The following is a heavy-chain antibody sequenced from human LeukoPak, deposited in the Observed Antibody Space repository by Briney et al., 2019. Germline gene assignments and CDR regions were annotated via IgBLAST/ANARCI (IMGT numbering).Heavy chain of an antibody. CDR2: IGTAGDT. J-gene: IGHJ6*02. D-gene: IGHD3-16*02. V-gene: IGHV3-13*01. Sequence: GGSLGLSCAASGFTFSSYDMHWVRQATGKGLEWVSAIGTAGDTYCPGSVKGRFTISRENAKNSLYLQMNSLRAGDTAVYYCARSDYVWGSYRRYGMDVWGQGTTVTVSS. CDR3: ARSDYVWGSYRRYGMDV. CDR1: GFTFSSYD.